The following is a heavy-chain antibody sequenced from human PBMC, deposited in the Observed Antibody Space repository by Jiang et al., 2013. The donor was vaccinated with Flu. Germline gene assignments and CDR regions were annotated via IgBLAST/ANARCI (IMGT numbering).Heavy chain of an antibody. CDR1: GYTFTSYY. D-gene: IGHD5-12*01. CDR3: ARDDGYDSLGDY. Sequence: GAEVKKPGASVKVSCKASGYTFTSYYMHWVRQAPGQGLEWMGIINPSGGSTSYAQKFQGRVTMTTDTSTSTAYMELRSLRSDDTAVYYCARDDGYDSLGDYWGQGTLVTVSS. V-gene: IGHV1-46*01. J-gene: IGHJ4*02. CDR2: INPSGGST.